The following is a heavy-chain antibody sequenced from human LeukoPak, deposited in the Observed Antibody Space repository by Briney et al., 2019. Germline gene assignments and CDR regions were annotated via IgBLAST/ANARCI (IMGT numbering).Heavy chain of an antibody. V-gene: IGHV3-23*01. CDR2: ISGSGGST. CDR3: AKDRLVRGVIITSSDY. Sequence: GGSLRLSCAASGFTFSNYWMAWVRQAPGKGLEWVSAISGSGGSTYYADSVKGRFTISRDNSKNTLYLQMNSLRAEDTAVYYCAKDRLVRGVIITSSDYWGQGTLVTVSS. J-gene: IGHJ4*02. CDR1: GFTFSNYW. D-gene: IGHD3-10*01.